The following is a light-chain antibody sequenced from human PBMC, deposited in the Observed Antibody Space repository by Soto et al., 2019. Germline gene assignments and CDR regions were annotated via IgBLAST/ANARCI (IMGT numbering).Light chain of an antibody. CDR1: SSDVGGYSY. CDR3: ASYPPSSTYV. J-gene: IGLJ1*01. Sequence: QSVLTQPASVSGAPGQSIAISCTGTSSDVGGYSYVSWYQQQPGKAPKLVISDVSNRPSGVSDRFSGSKSGNTASLTISGLQTADEADYYCASYPPSSTYVFGTGTKVTVL. V-gene: IGLV2-14*01. CDR2: DVS.